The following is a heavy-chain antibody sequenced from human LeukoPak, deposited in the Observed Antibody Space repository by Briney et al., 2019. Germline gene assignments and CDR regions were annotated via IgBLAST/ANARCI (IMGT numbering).Heavy chain of an antibody. CDR1: GGSISSYS. Sequence: SETLSLTCTVSGGSISSYSWSWSRQPPGKGLEWIGYIYYSGSTNYNPSLKSRVTISVGTSKNQFSLKLSSVTAADTAVYYCARVGRGGVVSAATEYFDDWGQGTLVTVSS. J-gene: IGHJ4*02. D-gene: IGHD2-2*01. V-gene: IGHV4-59*01. CDR3: ARVGRGGVVSAATEYFDD. CDR2: IYYSGST.